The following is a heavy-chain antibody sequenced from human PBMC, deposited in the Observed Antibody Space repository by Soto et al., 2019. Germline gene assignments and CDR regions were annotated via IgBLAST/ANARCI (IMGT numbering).Heavy chain of an antibody. J-gene: IGHJ6*02. CDR2: IIPIVGTG. CDR1: GGSFSSYA. D-gene: IGHD6-13*01. CDR3: ARDLLAAGRPDMDV. Sequence: QVQLVQSGAEVKKPGSSVKVSCKAPGGSFSSYAISWVRQAPGQGLEWMGGIIPIVGTGNYGQNFQGRVTRTADESPSTAYTVLTSRRSAATALYQCARDLLAAGRPDMDVWGQRHGVTVPS. V-gene: IGHV1-69*01.